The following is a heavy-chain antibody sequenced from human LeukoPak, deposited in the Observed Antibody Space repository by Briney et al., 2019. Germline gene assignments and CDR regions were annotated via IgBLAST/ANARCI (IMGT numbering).Heavy chain of an antibody. CDR1: GYTFTSYG. Sequence: GASVKVSCKASGYTFTSYGISWVRQAPGQGLEWMGWITAYNDNTNYAQKLQGRVTMTTDTSTSTAYMELRSLRSDDTAVYYCARALLWFGEPSHIDYWGQGTLATASS. J-gene: IGHJ4*02. D-gene: IGHD3-10*01. CDR2: ITAYNDNT. V-gene: IGHV1-18*01. CDR3: ARALLWFGEPSHIDY.